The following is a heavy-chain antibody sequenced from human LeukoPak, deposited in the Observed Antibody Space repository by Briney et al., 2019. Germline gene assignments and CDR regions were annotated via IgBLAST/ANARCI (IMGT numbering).Heavy chain of an antibody. CDR1: GGSISSYY. J-gene: IGHJ4*02. CDR2: INHSGST. Sequence: SETLSLTCTVSGGSISSYYWSWLRQPPGKGLEWIGEINHSGSTNYNPSLKSRVTISVDTSKNQFSLKLSSVTAADTAVYYCARGRSYYYDSSGYYGYWGQGTLVTVSS. CDR3: ARGRSYYYDSSGYYGY. V-gene: IGHV4-34*01. D-gene: IGHD3-22*01.